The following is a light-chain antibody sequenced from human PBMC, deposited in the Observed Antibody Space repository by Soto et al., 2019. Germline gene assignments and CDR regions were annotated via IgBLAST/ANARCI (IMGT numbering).Light chain of an antibody. Sequence: QSVLTQPASVSGSPGQSITISCTGTSSDVGSYNLVSWYQQHPGKAPKLMIYEVSKRPSGVSNRFSGSKSGNTASLTISGLQAEDDADYYCCSYAGSSTFYVFGTGPKVTVL. CDR1: SSDVGSYNL. CDR2: EVS. J-gene: IGLJ1*01. V-gene: IGLV2-23*02. CDR3: CSYAGSSTFYV.